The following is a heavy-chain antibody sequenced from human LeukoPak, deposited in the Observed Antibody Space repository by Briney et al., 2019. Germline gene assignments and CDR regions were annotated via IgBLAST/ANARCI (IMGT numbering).Heavy chain of an antibody. CDR1: GFTFGSYA. J-gene: IGHJ3*02. Sequence: PGGSLRLSCAASGFTFGSYAMSWVRQAPGKGLEWVSVIAGGGSSTYYADSVKGRFTISRDNSKNTLYLQMNSLRVEDTAVYYCVKDPDPRYCSSTSCSPIWGQGTMVTVSS. D-gene: IGHD2-2*01. CDR2: IAGGGSST. CDR3: VKDPDPRYCSSTSCSPI. V-gene: IGHV3-23*01.